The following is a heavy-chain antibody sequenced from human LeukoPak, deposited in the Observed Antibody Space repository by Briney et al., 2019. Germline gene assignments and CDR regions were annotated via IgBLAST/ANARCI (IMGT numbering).Heavy chain of an antibody. CDR3: ANSEMATSFDY. CDR1: GFTFSSYS. CDR2: ISSSSSTI. J-gene: IGHJ4*02. D-gene: IGHD5-24*01. V-gene: IGHV3-48*01. Sequence: GGSLRLSCAASGFTFSSYSMNWVRQAPGKGLEWVSYISSSSSTIYYADSVKGRFTISRDNSKNTLYLQMNSLRAEDTAVYYCANSEMATSFDYWGQGTLVTVSS.